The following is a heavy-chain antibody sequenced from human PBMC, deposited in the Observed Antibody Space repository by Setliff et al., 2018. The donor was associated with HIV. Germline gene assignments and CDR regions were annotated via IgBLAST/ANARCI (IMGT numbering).Heavy chain of an antibody. Sequence: SETLSLTCTVSGGSISSGDYYCGWLRQSPGKGLEWIGYIYYSGSTNYNPSLKSRVTISVDTSKNQFSLTLSSVTAADTAVYYCARARSDWYNVRPYYFDLWGQGTPVTVSS. J-gene: IGHJ4*02. CDR1: GGSISSGDYY. CDR3: ARARSDWYNVRPYYFDL. CDR2: IYYSGST. V-gene: IGHV4-61*08. D-gene: IGHD6-19*01.